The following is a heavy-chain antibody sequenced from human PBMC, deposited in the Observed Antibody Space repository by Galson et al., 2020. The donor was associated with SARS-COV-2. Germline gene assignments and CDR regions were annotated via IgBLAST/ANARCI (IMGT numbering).Heavy chain of an antibody. V-gene: IGHV4-59*08. CDR1: GGSMSNYP. CDR3: ARWSRDGYNWYLDL. CDR2: IYYSGAT. J-gene: IGHJ2*01. Sequence: SEPLSLTCTVSGGSMSNYPWSWIRQHPRTGLEWHGYIYYSGATNYNPSLKSRVTISLDTSNNQFSLKLRSVTAADAAVYYCARWSRDGYNWYLDLRGRGTLVTVSS. D-gene: IGHD5-12*01.